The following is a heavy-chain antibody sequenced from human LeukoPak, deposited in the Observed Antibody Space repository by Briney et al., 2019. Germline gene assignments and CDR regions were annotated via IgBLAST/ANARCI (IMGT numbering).Heavy chain of an antibody. D-gene: IGHD3-10*01. V-gene: IGHV3-15*01. CDR1: GFTFSNAW. J-gene: IGHJ4*02. CDR3: TTEVLWFGEKGLKDY. CDR2: IKSKTDGGTT. Sequence: GGSLRLSCAASGFTFSNAWMSRVRQAPGKGLEWVGRIKSKTDGGTTDYAAPVKGRFTISRDDSKNTLYLQMNSLKTEDTAVYYCTTEVLWFGEKGLKDYWGQGTLVTVSS.